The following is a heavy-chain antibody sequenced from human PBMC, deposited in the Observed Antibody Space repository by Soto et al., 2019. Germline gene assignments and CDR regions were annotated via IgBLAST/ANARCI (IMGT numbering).Heavy chain of an antibody. CDR3: AKGARDGYTLWVFDY. J-gene: IGHJ4*02. Sequence: GGSLRLSCAASGFTFSSYAMSWVRQAPGKGLEWVSATSGSGGSTYYADSVKGRFTISRDNSKNTLYLQMNSLRAEDTAVYYCAKGARDGYTLWVFDYWGQGTLVTVSS. CDR2: TSGSGGST. D-gene: IGHD5-12*01. V-gene: IGHV3-23*01. CDR1: GFTFSSYA.